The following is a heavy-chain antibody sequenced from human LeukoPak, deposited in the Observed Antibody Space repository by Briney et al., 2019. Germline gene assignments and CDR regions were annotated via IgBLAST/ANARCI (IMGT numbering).Heavy chain of an antibody. CDR2: INHSGST. D-gene: IGHD6-13*01. CDR1: GGSFSGYY. CDR3: ASPRIASIASFDI. V-gene: IGHV4-34*01. J-gene: IGHJ3*02. Sequence: SETLSLTCAVYGGSFSGYYWSWIRQPPGKGLEGIGEINHSGSTNYNPSLKSRVTISVDTSQNPFSLKLSSVTAADTAVYYCASPRIASIASFDIWSQGTLVTVSS.